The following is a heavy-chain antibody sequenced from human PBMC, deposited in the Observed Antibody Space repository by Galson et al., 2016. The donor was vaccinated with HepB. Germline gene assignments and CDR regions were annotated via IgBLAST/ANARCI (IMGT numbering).Heavy chain of an antibody. J-gene: IGHJ6*02. CDR2: MNPNSGNT. CDR1: GFTFTNYD. V-gene: IGHV1-8*01. Sequence: SVKVSCKASGFTFTNYDTNWVRQATGQGLEWMGWMNPNSGNTGYAQKFQGRVTMTRNTSISTAYMELSSLRSEDTAVYYCARVEEWLRFFHGMDVWGQGTTVTVSS. CDR3: ARVEEWLRFFHGMDV. D-gene: IGHD5-12*01.